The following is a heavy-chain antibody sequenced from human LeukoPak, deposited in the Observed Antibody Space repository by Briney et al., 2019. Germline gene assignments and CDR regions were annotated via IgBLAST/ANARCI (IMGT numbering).Heavy chain of an antibody. CDR2: IYYSGST. D-gene: IGHD3-16*01. CDR3: ARAMGGDYFDY. CDR1: GGSISSGSYY. Sequence: SQTLSLTCTVSGGSISSGSYYWSWIRQPPGTGLEWIGYIYYSGSTNYNPSLKSRVTISVDTSKNQFSLKLSSVTAADTAVYYCARAMGGDYFDYWGQGTLVTVSS. J-gene: IGHJ4*02. V-gene: IGHV4-61*01.